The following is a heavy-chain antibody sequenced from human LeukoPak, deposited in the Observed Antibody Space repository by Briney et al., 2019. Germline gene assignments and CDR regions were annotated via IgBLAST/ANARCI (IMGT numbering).Heavy chain of an antibody. Sequence: PSETLSLTCAVYGGSFSGYYWSWIRQPPGKGLEWIGEINHSGSTNYNPSLKSRVTTSVDTSKNQFSLKLSSVTAADTAVYYCARAFLIGAFDIWGQGTMVTVSS. D-gene: IGHD2/OR15-2a*01. CDR3: ARAFLIGAFDI. CDR2: INHSGST. CDR1: GGSFSGYY. J-gene: IGHJ3*02. V-gene: IGHV4-34*01.